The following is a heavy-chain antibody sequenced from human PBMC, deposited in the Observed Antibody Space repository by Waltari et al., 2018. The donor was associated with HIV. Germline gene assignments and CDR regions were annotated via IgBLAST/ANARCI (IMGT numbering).Heavy chain of an antibody. CDR3: ARDSSSWYIRWFDP. CDR2: ISSSSSTI. V-gene: IGHV3-48*01. D-gene: IGHD6-13*01. J-gene: IGHJ5*02. CDR1: GFTFSSYS. Sequence: EVQLVESGGGLVQPGGSLRLSCAASGFTFSSYSMTWVRQAPGKGLEWVSYISSSSSTIYYADSVKGRFTISRDNAKNSLYLQMNSLRAEDTAVYYCARDSSSWYIRWFDPWGQGTLVTVSS.